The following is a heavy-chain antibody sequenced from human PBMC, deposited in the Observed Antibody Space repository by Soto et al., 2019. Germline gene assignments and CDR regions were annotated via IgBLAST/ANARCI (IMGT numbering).Heavy chain of an antibody. CDR1: GGTFSSYA. V-gene: IGHV1-69*12. Sequence: QVQLVQSGAEVKKPGSSVKVSCKASGGTFSSYAISWVRQAPGQGLEWMGGIIPIFGTANYAQKFQGRVTITADESTSTAYMELSSLRSEATAVYYCASRGYSYGYLYYGMDVWGQGTTVTVSS. CDR2: IIPIFGTA. CDR3: ASRGYSYGYLYYGMDV. D-gene: IGHD5-18*01. J-gene: IGHJ6*02.